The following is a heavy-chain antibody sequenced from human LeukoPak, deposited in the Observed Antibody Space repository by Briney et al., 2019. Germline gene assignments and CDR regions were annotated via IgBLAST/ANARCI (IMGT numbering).Heavy chain of an antibody. D-gene: IGHD1-26*01. J-gene: IGHJ4*02. CDR1: GGTSNNYA. Sequence: SVKVSCKASGGTSNNYAINWVRQAPGQGLEWMGGVFPLFETTNYAQGFQGRVTITADDSTSTAYMELNSLTTEDTAVYYCARGRESHGHYFHFWGQGTLVTVSS. CDR3: ARGRESHGHYFHF. CDR2: VFPLFETT. V-gene: IGHV1-69*13.